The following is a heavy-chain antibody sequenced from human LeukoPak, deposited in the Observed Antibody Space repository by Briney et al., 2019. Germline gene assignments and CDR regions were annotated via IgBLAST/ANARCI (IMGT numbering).Heavy chain of an antibody. V-gene: IGHV3-74*01. CDR2: VNRDGSSA. CDR3: ARDRGISAAGDTY. D-gene: IGHD6-13*01. CDR1: GFTFSDYW. J-gene: IGHJ4*02. Sequence: GGCLRLSCAASGFTFSDYWMHWVRQAPGKGLVWVSRVNRDGSSASYADSVKGRFTISRHNAKNTLSLQINSLRAEDTAVYYCARDRGISAAGDTYWGQGTLVTVSS.